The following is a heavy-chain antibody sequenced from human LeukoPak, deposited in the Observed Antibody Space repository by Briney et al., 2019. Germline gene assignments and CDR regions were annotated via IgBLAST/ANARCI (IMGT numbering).Heavy chain of an antibody. CDR2: ISSSSSYI. CDR1: GFTFSSYS. J-gene: IGHJ4*02. CDR3: ARTPHYYDTSGYYVDY. V-gene: IGHV3-21*04. D-gene: IGHD3-22*01. Sequence: PGGSLRLSCAASGFTFSSYSMNWVRQAPGKGLEWVSSISSSSSYIYYADSVKGRFTISRDNAKNSLYLQMNSLRAEDTAVYYCARTPHYYDTSGYYVDYWGQGTLVTVSS.